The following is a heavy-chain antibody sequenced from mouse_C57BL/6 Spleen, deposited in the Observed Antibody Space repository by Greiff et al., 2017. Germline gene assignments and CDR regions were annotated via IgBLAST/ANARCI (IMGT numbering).Heavy chain of an antibody. CDR3: ARRVYYGNYGYAMDY. CDR1: GYSFTGYY. D-gene: IGHD2-1*01. CDR2: INPSTGGT. J-gene: IGHJ4*01. Sequence: VQLQQSGPELVKPGASVKISCKASGYSFTGYYMNWVKQSPEKSLEWIGEINPSTGGTTYNQKFKAKATLTVDKSSSTAYMQLKSLTSEDSAVYYCARRVYYGNYGYAMDYWGQGTSVTVSS. V-gene: IGHV1-42*01.